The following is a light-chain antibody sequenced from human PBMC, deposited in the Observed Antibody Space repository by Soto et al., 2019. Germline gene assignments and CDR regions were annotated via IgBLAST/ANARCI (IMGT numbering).Light chain of an antibody. V-gene: IGKV1-39*01. Sequence: DIQMTQSPSSLSASVGDRVTITCRASQSISSYLNWYQHKPGKAPKLLIYAASSLQSGVPSRFSGSGSGTDFTLIISSLQPEDFATYYCQQSYSTPITFGQGTRLEI. J-gene: IGKJ5*01. CDR2: AAS. CDR1: QSISSY. CDR3: QQSYSTPIT.